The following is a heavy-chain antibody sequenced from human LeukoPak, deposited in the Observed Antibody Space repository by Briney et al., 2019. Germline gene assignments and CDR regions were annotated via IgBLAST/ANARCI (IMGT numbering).Heavy chain of an antibody. CDR3: ARGPGPIAGAKNPFDI. CDR2: IKYDGSNK. J-gene: IGHJ3*02. D-gene: IGHD1-26*01. V-gene: IGHV3-30*01. Sequence: GGSLRLSCAASGFTFSAYAMHWVRQAPGKGLEWVAVIKYDGSNKYYADSVKGRFTTSEDKSKGTLLLQRNRPRPETTVLYYCARGPGPIAGAKNPFDICSQGTMVTV. CDR1: GFTFSAYA.